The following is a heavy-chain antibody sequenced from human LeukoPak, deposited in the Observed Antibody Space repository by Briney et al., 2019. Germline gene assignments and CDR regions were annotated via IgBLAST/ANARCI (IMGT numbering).Heavy chain of an antibody. Sequence: GGSLRLSCAASGFTFSSYWMHWVRQAPGKGLVWVSRINSDGSSTSYADSVKGRFTISRDNAKNTLYLQMNSLRAEDTAVYYCARILTTATRSRLIDYWGQGTLVTVSS. CDR1: GFTFSSYW. J-gene: IGHJ4*02. V-gene: IGHV3-74*01. D-gene: IGHD3-22*01. CDR2: INSDGSST. CDR3: ARILTTATRSRLIDY.